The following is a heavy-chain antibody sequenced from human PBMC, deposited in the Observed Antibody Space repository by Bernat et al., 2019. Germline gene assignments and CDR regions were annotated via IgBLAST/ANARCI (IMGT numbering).Heavy chain of an antibody. J-gene: IGHJ4*02. D-gene: IGHD3-3*01. CDR3: AKPYYDFWSGYYTGGLDY. V-gene: IGHV3-23*04. CDR1: GFTFSSYA. CDR2: ISGSGGST. Sequence: EVQLVESGGGLVQTGGSLRLSCAASGFTFSSYAMSWVRQAPGKGLEWVSAISGSGGSTYYADSVKGRFTISRDNSKNTLYLQMNSLRAEDTAVYYCAKPYYDFWSGYYTGGLDYWGQGTLVTVSS.